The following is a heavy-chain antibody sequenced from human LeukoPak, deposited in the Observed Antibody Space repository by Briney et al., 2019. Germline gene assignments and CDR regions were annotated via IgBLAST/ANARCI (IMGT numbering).Heavy chain of an antibody. CDR2: IKEDGSEK. D-gene: IGHD4-17*01. V-gene: IGHV3-7*01. J-gene: IGHJ4*02. CDR3: ARDGTTPFPSYYFDY. CDR1: GFTFSSYG. Sequence: GGSLRLSCAASGFTFSSYGMSWVRQAPGKGLEWVANIKEDGSEKYYVDSVKGRFTISRDNAKNSLYLQMNSLRAEDTAVYYCARDGTTPFPSYYFDYWGQGTLVTVSS.